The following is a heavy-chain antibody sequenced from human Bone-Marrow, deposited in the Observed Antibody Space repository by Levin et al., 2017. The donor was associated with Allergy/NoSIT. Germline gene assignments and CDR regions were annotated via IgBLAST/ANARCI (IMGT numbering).Heavy chain of an antibody. Sequence: SVKVSCKASGDTFSSYSVNWVRQAPGQGLEWMGRLIPILGVTDYAQKFQGRVTITADKSTITAYMELINLKSEDTAVYFCARDRRDWGQGTLVTVS. V-gene: IGHV1-69*04. J-gene: IGHJ4*02. CDR2: LIPILGVT. CDR1: GDTFSSYS. CDR3: ARDRRD.